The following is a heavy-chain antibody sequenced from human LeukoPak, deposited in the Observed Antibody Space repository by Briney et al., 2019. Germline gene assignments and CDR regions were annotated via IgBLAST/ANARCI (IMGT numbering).Heavy chain of an antibody. J-gene: IGHJ4*02. CDR2: IIPIFGTA. Sequence: ASVRVSCKASGGTFSSYAISWVRQAPGQGLEWMGGIIPIFGTANYAQKFLGRVTITADESTSTAYMELSSLRSEDTAVYYCARDGSSSGWYPDYWGQGTLVTVSS. CDR1: GGTFSSYA. CDR3: ARDGSSSGWYPDY. D-gene: IGHD6-19*01. V-gene: IGHV1-69*13.